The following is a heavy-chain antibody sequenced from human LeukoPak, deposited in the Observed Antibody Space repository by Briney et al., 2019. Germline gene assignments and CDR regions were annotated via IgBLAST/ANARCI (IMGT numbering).Heavy chain of an antibody. Sequence: ASVKVSCKASGYTFTGYYMHWVRQAPGQRLEWMGRINPNSGGTNYAQKFQGRVTMTRDTSISTAYMELSRLRSDDTAVYYCASLVEMATIRVFDYWGQGTLVTVSS. D-gene: IGHD5-24*01. CDR2: INPNSGGT. CDR1: GYTFTGYY. V-gene: IGHV1-2*06. J-gene: IGHJ4*02. CDR3: ASLVEMATIRVFDY.